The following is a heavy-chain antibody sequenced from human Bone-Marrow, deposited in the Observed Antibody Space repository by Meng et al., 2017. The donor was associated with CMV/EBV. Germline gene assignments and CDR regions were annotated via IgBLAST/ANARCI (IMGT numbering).Heavy chain of an antibody. V-gene: IGHV1-2*02. D-gene: IGHD2-15*01. CDR3: ARDRQWSTVLDY. CDR1: GYTFTGNY. Sequence: ASVKVSCKASGYTFTGNYMHWVRQAPGQGLEWMGWINPNSGGTNYAQKFQGRVTMTRDTSISTAYMGLSRLRSDDTAVYYCARDRQWSTVLDYWGQGTLVTVSS. J-gene: IGHJ4*02. CDR2: INPNSGGT.